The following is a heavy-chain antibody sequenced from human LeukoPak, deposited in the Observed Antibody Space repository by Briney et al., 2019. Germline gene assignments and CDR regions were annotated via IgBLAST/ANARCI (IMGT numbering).Heavy chain of an antibody. CDR1: GFTFRSYW. J-gene: IGHJ4*02. CDR3: ASEIIFGSFDY. V-gene: IGHV3-7*01. CDR2: IKPDGSEK. D-gene: IGHD3-3*01. Sequence: GGSLRLSCAASGFTFRSYWMSWVRQARGKGLEWVANIKPDGSEKYYVDSVKGRFTISRDNAKNSLYLQMNSLRAEDTAVYYCASEIIFGSFDYWGQGTLVTVSS.